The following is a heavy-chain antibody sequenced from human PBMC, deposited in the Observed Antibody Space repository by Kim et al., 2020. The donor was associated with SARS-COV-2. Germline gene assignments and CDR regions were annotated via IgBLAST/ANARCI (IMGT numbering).Heavy chain of an antibody. CDR1: GFTFSSYA. D-gene: IGHD3-22*01. V-gene: IGHV3-23*01. CDR2: ISGSGGST. CDR3: AKGGTFARITMIVVVTQGDAFDI. J-gene: IGHJ3*02. Sequence: GGSLRLSCAASGFTFSSYAMSWVRQAPGKGLEWVSAISGSGGSTYYADSVKGRFTISRDNSKNTLYLQMNSLRAEVTAVYYCAKGGTFARITMIVVVTQGDAFDIWGQGRMVTVSS.